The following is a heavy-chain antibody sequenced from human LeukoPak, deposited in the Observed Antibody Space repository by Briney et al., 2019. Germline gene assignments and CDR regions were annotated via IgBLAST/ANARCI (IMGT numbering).Heavy chain of an antibody. D-gene: IGHD1-7*01. CDR1: GFTFSSYW. J-gene: IGHJ4*02. Sequence: GGSLRLSCAASGFTFSSYWMHWVRQAPGKGLVWVSRINSDGSSTSYADSVKGRFTISRDNAKSTLYLQMNSLRAEDTAVYYCAITGTTPATIDYWGQGTLVTVSS. V-gene: IGHV3-74*01. CDR3: AITGTTPATIDY. CDR2: INSDGSST.